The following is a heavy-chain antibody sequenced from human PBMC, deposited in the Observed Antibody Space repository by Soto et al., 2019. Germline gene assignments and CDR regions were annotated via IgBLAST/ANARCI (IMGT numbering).Heavy chain of an antibody. CDR3: DEDRDYGDYGGYFDY. CDR2: ISYDGRNK. J-gene: IGHJ4*02. Sequence: QVQLVESGGGVVQPGRSLRLSCAASGFTFSSYGMHWVRQAPGTGLEWVAVISYDGRNKYYADSVKGRFNISRDNSKNTVYLQMISSGVEDTAVDYCDEDRDYGDYGGYFDYWGPGTLVTVAS. V-gene: IGHV3-30*18. D-gene: IGHD4-17*01. CDR1: GFTFSSYG.